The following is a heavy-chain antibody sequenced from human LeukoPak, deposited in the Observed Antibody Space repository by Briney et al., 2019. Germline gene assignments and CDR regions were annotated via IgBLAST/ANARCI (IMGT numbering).Heavy chain of an antibody. J-gene: IGHJ4*02. V-gene: IGHV3-23*01. CDR2: ISVDGETL. Sequence: GGSLRLSCAVSGFSVSSFGMSWVRQAPGKGLEWISAISVDGETLYSADSVMGRFIISRDNSKNTLYLQLSSLRAEDTAVYYCAQGYSSGWYPYWGQGSLVSVSS. CDR1: GFSVSSFG. CDR3: AQGYSSGWYPY. D-gene: IGHD6-19*01.